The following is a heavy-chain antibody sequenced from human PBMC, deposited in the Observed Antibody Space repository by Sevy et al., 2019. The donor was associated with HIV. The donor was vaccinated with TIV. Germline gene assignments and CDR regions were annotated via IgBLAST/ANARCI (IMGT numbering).Heavy chain of an antibody. J-gene: IGHJ4*02. V-gene: IGHV3-30*18. CDR3: AKDLGFDASAYCTD. CDR1: GFTFSSYG. CDR2: ISYDGSNK. D-gene: IGHD3-22*01. Sequence: GGSLRLSCAASGFTFSSYGMHWVRQAPGKGLEWVAVISYDGSNKYYTDSVKGRFTISRDNSKNTLYLQMNSLRAEDTAVYYCAKDLGFDASAYCTDWGQGTLVTVSS.